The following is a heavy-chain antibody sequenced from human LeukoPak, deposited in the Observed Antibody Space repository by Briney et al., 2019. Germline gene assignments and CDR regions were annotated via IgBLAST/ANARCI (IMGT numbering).Heavy chain of an antibody. D-gene: IGHD4-23*01. J-gene: IGHJ3*02. CDR3: ARLLPGGGKAFDI. CDR1: GGTFSSYA. Sequence: ASVKVSCKASGGTFSSYAISWVRQAPGQGLEWMGGIIPIFGTANYAQEFQGRVTITADESTSTAYMELSSLRSEDTAVYYCARLLPGGGKAFDIWGQGTMVTVSS. V-gene: IGHV1-69*13. CDR2: IIPIFGTA.